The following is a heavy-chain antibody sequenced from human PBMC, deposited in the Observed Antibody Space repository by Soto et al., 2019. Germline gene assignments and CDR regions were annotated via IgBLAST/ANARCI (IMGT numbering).Heavy chain of an antibody. CDR1: GDTFTDYY. CDR3: TRGGLVVVVAAALDL. V-gene: IGHV1-46*01. D-gene: IGHD2-15*01. J-gene: IGHJ5*02. Sequence: QVQLVQSGAEVKKPGASVKVSCKASGDTFTDYYIHWVRQAPGQGLEWMGTVNPSGGHTTYAQHFLGRRTMTRDTSARTHYMELTSLTSEDTAVYYCTRGGLVVVVAAALDLWSQGTLVTVSS. CDR2: VNPSGGHT.